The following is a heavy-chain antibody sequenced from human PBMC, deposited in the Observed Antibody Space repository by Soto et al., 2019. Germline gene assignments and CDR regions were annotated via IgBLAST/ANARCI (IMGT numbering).Heavy chain of an antibody. CDR2: ISSSGSTI. CDR3: ARGQYSSGGGYFDY. CDR1: GFTFSSYE. J-gene: IGHJ4*02. V-gene: IGHV3-48*03. Sequence: EVQLVESGGGLVQPGGSLRLSCAASGFTFSSYEMNWVRQAPGKGLEWVSYISSSGSTIYYADSVKGRFTISGDNAKNSLYLQMNSLRAEDTAVYYCARGQYSSGGGYFDYWGQETLVTVSS. D-gene: IGHD6-19*01.